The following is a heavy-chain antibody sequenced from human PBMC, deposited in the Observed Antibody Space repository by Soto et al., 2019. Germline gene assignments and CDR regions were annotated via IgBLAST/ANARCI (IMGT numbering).Heavy chain of an antibody. CDR2: SSNSGSFT. CDR1: GFTLSDHY. D-gene: IGHD1-1*01. V-gene: IGHV3-11*06. Sequence: SLRLSCAASGFTLSDHYMCWIRQAPGKGLEWIGYSSNSGSFTRYADSVKGRFSISRDNAKSSLYLQISSLRGDDTATYYCVKSGDNYNLLDYWGQGTPVTVSS. CDR3: VKSGDNYNLLDY. J-gene: IGHJ4*02.